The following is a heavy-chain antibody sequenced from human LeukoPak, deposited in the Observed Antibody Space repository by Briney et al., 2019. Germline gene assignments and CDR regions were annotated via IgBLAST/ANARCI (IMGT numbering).Heavy chain of an antibody. J-gene: IGHJ6*02. D-gene: IGHD3-10*01. CDR2: ISSSGSTI. CDR1: GFTFSSYE. CDR3: ARDVLPYYYYGMDV. V-gene: IGHV3-48*03. Sequence: GGSLRLSCAASGFTFSSYEMNWVRQAPGKGLEWVSYISSSGSTIYYADSVKGRFTISRDNAKNSLYLQMNSLRAEDTAVYYCARDVLPYYYYGMDVWGQGTTVTVSS.